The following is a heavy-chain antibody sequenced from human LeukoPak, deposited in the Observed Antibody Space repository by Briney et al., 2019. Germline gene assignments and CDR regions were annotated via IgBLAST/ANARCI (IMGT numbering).Heavy chain of an antibody. V-gene: IGHV3-23*01. CDR2: ISGSGGST. Sequence: GGSLRLSCAASGFTFSSYAMSWVRQAPGKGLEGVSAISGSGGSTYYADSVKGRFTISRDNSKNTLYLQMHSLRAEDTAVYYCAKAGSSWYSAYYFDYWGQGTLVTVSS. D-gene: IGHD6-13*01. J-gene: IGHJ4*02. CDR1: GFTFSSYA. CDR3: AKAGSSWYSAYYFDY.